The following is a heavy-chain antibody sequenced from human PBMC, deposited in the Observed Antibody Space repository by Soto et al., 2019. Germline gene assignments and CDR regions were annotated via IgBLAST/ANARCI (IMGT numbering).Heavy chain of an antibody. CDR2: ISYDGSNK. V-gene: IGHV3-30*18. CDR1: GFTFSSYG. J-gene: IGHJ4*02. Sequence: PGGSLRLSCAASGFTFSSYGMHWVRQAPGKGLEWVAVISYDGSNKYYADSVKGRFTISRDNSKNTLYLQMNSLRAEDTAVYYCAKIGSSWPGDFDYWRQGTLVTVSS. CDR3: AKIGSSWPGDFDY. D-gene: IGHD6-13*01.